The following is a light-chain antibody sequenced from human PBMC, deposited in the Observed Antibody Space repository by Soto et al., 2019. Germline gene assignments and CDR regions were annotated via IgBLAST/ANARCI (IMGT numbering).Light chain of an antibody. CDR1: QSVSSSY. CDR2: GAS. J-gene: IGKJ1*01. V-gene: IGKV3-20*01. CDR3: QQYGSSSWT. Sequence: EIVLTQSPGTLSLSPGERATLSCRASQSVSSSYLAWYQQKPGQAPRLLIYGASSRATGIPDRFSGSWSGTDFTLTISRLEPEDFAVYYCQQYGSSSWTFGQGTKVDI.